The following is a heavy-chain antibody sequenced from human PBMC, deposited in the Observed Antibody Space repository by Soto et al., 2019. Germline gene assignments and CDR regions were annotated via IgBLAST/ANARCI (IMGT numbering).Heavy chain of an antibody. CDR1: GFTFSSIW. J-gene: IGHJ6*02. CDR2: IKTDGSER. V-gene: IGHV3-7*03. CDR3: TIDGSPFALDV. Sequence: PGGSLRLSCAASGFTFSSIWRSWARQAPGKGLEWVANIKTDGSERYYMDSVRGRFTTARDNSRKIFYLLMNSLTGEDTSVYYCTIDGSPFALDVWGLGTSVTVSS.